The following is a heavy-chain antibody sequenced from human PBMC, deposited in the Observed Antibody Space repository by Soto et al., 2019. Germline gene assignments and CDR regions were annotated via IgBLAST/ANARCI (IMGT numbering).Heavy chain of an antibody. CDR2: IHPGDSDT. Sequence: EVQLVQSGAEVKKAGESLKISCQGSGYSFTNYWVGWVRQIPGRGLEWMGIIHPGDSDTRYSPFFQCQVTISADKSISTAYLQWSSLKASDTAMYYCARHNRYSSTWFEGWFDPWGQGTLVTVSS. CDR1: GYSFTNYW. J-gene: IGHJ5*02. V-gene: IGHV5-51*03. CDR3: ARHNRYSSTWFEGWFDP. D-gene: IGHD6-13*01.